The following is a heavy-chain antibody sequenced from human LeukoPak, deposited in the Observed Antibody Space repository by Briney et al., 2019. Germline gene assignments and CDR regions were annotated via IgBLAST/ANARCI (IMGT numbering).Heavy chain of an antibody. Sequence: ASVKVSCKASGYTFTGYYMHWVRQAPGQGLEWMGIISPSGGSTSYAQKFQGRVTMTRDTSTSTVYMELSSLRSEDTAVYYCARASRDGYNFDYWGQGTLVTVSS. CDR3: ARASRDGYNFDY. D-gene: IGHD5-24*01. J-gene: IGHJ4*02. CDR2: ISPSGGST. CDR1: GYTFTGYY. V-gene: IGHV1-46*01.